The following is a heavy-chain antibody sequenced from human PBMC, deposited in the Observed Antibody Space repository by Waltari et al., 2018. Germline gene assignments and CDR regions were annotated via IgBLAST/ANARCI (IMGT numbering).Heavy chain of an antibody. Sequence: QITLKESGPTLVKPTQTLTLTCTFSGFSLSTSGVGVGWIRQPPGKALEWVALIFWNDDKRYNSSLKSRPTITKDTSQNQVFLTLTNMDPVDTATYFCAHSPVSFYYGPGNSFYFDYWGQGILVTVSS. D-gene: IGHD3-10*01. CDR2: IFWNDDK. J-gene: IGHJ4*02. CDR3: AHSPVSFYYGPGNSFYFDY. CDR1: GFSLSTSGVG. V-gene: IGHV2-5*01.